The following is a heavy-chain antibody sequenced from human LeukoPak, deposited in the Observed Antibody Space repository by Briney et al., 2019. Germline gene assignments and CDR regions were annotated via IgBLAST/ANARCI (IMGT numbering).Heavy chain of an antibody. Sequence: PGGSLRLSCAAAGFTFSNYWMHWVRQAPGKGLVWVAAIKTDGSDMQYADSVKGRFAISRDNAKNTVYLQMNSLRAEDTAVYYCAKRSTVTPYYFYYMDVWGRGTTVTISS. CDR3: AKRSTVTPYYFYYMDV. V-gene: IGHV3-74*03. CDR1: GFTFSNYW. J-gene: IGHJ6*03. D-gene: IGHD4-17*01. CDR2: IKTDGSDM.